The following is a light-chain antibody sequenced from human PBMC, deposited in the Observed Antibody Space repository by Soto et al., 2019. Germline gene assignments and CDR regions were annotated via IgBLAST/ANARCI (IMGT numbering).Light chain of an antibody. CDR1: SSNIVTNH. CDR3: AAWDDSLSGWV. V-gene: IGLV1-47*01. Sequence: QSVLTQPPSASGTPGQRVTISCSGSSSNIVTNHVYWYQHFPGTAPKLLIYRNSLRPSGVPDRFSGSKSGTSASLAISGIRSEDEADYYCAAWDDSLSGWVFGGGTQLTVL. CDR2: RNS. J-gene: IGLJ3*02.